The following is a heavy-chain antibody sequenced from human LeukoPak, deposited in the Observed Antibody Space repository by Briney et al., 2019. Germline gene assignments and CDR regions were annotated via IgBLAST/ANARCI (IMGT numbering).Heavy chain of an antibody. V-gene: IGHV3-30-3*02. CDR2: ISYDGSNK. CDR3: AKLHSRIAAAGTKVAFDI. Sequence: GGSLRLSCAASGFPFSSYAMHWVRQAPGKGLEWVSVISYDGSNKYYADSVKGRFTISRDNSKNTLYLQMNSLRAEDTAVYYCAKLHSRIAAAGTKVAFDIWGQGTMVTVSS. J-gene: IGHJ3*02. CDR1: GFPFSSYA. D-gene: IGHD6-13*01.